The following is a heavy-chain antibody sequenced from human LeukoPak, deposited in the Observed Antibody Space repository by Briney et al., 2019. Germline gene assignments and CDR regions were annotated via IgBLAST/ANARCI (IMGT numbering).Heavy chain of an antibody. CDR2: TYYRSNWVN. CDR1: GDTVSSNSVA. CDR3: AREESRTFDY. V-gene: IGHV6-1*01. J-gene: IGHJ4*02. Sequence: SQTLSLTCVISGDTVSSNSVAWNWIRQSPSRGLEWLGRTYYRSNWVNEYAASVKSRMSIDPDTSKNQFSLQLYSVTPEDTAVYYCAREESRTFDYWGQGTLVTVCS.